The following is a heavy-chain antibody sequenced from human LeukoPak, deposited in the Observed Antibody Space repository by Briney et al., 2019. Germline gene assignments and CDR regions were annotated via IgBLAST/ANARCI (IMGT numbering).Heavy chain of an antibody. D-gene: IGHD6-19*01. CDR1: AFTFRDYY. V-gene: IGHV3-11*01. CDR2: ISTNGGAK. J-gene: IGHJ4*02. CDR3: ARGTDSSGWSSFDC. Sequence: GGSLRLSCAASAFTFRDYYMSWIRQAPGKGLEWISYISTNGGAKYYADSVKGRFTISRDNTENSLFLQMDSLRAEDTAVYYCARGTDSSGWSSFDCWGQGTLVTVSS.